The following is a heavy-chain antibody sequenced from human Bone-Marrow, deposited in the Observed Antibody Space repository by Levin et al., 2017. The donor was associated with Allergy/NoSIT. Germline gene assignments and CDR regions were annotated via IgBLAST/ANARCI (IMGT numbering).Heavy chain of an antibody. Sequence: SSETLSLTCAVYGGSFSGYYWSWIRQPPGKGLEWIGEINHSGSTNYNPSLKSRVTISVDTSKNQFSLKLSSVTAADTAVYYCARGDNGDRFEDVHWYFDLWGRGTLVTVSS. CDR1: GGSFSGYY. V-gene: IGHV4-34*01. J-gene: IGHJ2*01. D-gene: IGHD4-17*01. CDR2: INHSGST. CDR3: ARGDNGDRFEDVHWYFDL.